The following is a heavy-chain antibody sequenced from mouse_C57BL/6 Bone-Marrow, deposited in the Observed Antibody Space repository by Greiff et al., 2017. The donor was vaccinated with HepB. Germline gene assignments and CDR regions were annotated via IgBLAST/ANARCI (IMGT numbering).Heavy chain of an antibody. CDR2: INPNYGTT. D-gene: IGHD1-1*01. CDR1: GYSFTDYN. Sequence: VQLQQSGPELVKPGASVKISCKASGYSFTDYNMNWVKQSNGKSLEWIGVINPNYGTTSYNQKFKGKATLTVDQSSSTAYMQLNSLTSQDSAVYYCASSSYGSSSYWYFDVWGTGTTVTVSS. V-gene: IGHV1-39*01. CDR3: ASSSYGSSSYWYFDV. J-gene: IGHJ1*03.